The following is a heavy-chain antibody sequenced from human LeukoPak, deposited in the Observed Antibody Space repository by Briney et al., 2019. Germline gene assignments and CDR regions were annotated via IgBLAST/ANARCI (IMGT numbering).Heavy chain of an antibody. CDR2: IDTSGST. CDR1: GGSSRSYY. CDR3: ARGVVIAPQTFDY. Sequence: PSETLSLTCTVSGGSSRSYYWSWIRQPAGKGLEWIGRIDTSGSTNYNPSLKSRVTMSVDTSKNQFSLKLSSVTAADTAVYYCARGVVIAPQTFDYWGQGTLVTVSS. V-gene: IGHV4-4*07. J-gene: IGHJ4*02. D-gene: IGHD2-21*01.